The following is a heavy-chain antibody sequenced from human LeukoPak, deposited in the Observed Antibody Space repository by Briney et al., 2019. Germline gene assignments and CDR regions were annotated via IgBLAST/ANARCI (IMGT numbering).Heavy chain of an antibody. CDR1: GGSISSYY. J-gene: IGHJ4*02. Sequence: SETLSLTCTVSGGSISSYYWSWIRQPPGKGLEWIGYIYYSGTTYYNPSLKSRVTISVDTSKSLFSLELSSVTAADTAVYYCARYSSSSVYFDYWGQGTLVTVSS. CDR3: ARYSSSSVYFDY. CDR2: IYYSGTT. D-gene: IGHD6-6*01. V-gene: IGHV4-59*08.